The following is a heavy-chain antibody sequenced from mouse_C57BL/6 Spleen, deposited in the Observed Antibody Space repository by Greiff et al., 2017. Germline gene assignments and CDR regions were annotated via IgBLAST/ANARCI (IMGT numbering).Heavy chain of an antibody. CDR1: GYTFTSYW. V-gene: IGHV1-69*01. CDR3: ARGSRGYDMDY. CDR2: IDPSDSYT. J-gene: IGHJ4*01. D-gene: IGHD1-1*01. Sequence: QVQLQQPGAELVMPGASVKLSCKASGYTFTSYWMHWVKQRPGQGLEWIGEIDPSDSYTNYNKKFKGKSTLTVDKSSSTAYMQLSSLTSEDSAVYYCARGSRGYDMDYWGQGTSVTVSS.